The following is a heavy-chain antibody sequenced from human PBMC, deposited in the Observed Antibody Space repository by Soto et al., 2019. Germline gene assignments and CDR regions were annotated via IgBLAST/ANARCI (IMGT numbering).Heavy chain of an antibody. J-gene: IGHJ3*02. CDR1: GFSVSDNH. CDR3: ARDRSDSSRADSFDI. Sequence: PGGSLRLSCAVSGFSVSDNHMSWVRQAPGKGLEWVSVIYRGDATYYADSVKGRFTISRDNSKNTVYLQMNSLRAEDSAVYYCARDRSDSSRADSFDIWGQGTMVTFSS. CDR2: IYRGDAT. V-gene: IGHV3-53*01. D-gene: IGHD6-25*01.